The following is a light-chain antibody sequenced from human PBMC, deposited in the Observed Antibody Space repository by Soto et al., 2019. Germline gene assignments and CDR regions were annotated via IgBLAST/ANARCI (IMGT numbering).Light chain of an antibody. V-gene: IGLV2-14*01. Sequence: QSALTQPASVSGSPGQSITISCTGTSGDVGGYNYVSWYQQHPGKAPKLMIYDVSNRPSGVSNRFSGSKSGNTASLTISGLQAEDEADYYCSSYTSSSILFGGGTQLTVL. J-gene: IGLJ2*01. CDR3: SSYTSSSIL. CDR1: SGDVGGYNY. CDR2: DVS.